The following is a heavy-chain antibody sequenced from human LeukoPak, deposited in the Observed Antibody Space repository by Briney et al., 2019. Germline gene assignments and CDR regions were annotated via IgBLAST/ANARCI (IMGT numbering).Heavy chain of an antibody. CDR1: GLIFNNYA. Sequence: GGSLRLSCGASGLIFNNYAMSWVRQAPGKGLEWVSTIYSSDGSTYYADSVKGRFTISRDNPKNTLYLQMNSLRAEDTAVYYCARMYGHCSGGSCYPGVVDYWGQGTLVTVSS. J-gene: IGHJ4*02. CDR3: ARMYGHCSGGSCYPGVVDY. D-gene: IGHD2-15*01. V-gene: IGHV3-23*01. CDR2: IYSSDGST.